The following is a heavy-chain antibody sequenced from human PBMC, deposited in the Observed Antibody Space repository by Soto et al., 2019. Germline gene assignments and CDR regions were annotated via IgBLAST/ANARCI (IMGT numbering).Heavy chain of an antibody. D-gene: IGHD3-22*01. CDR2: ISYDGSNK. V-gene: IGHV3-30*03. J-gene: IGHJ4*02. CDR1: GYTFWSYG. CDR3: ARDPYKFQYYYDSSGYPELDY. Sequence: GGSLRLSSAASGYTFWSYGVDGVRQAPGKGLEWVAVISYDGSNKYYADSVKGRFTISRDNSKNTLYLQMNSLRAEDTAVYYCARDPYKFQYYYDSSGYPELDYWGQGTLVTVSS.